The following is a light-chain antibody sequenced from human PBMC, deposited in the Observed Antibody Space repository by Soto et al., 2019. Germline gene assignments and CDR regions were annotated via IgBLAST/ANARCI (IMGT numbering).Light chain of an antibody. CDR3: SSYSSSTTHVV. V-gene: IGLV2-14*03. CDR1: STDVGDFNY. CDR2: DVT. Sequence: QSALTQPASVSGSPGRSVTISCTGTSTDVGDFNYVSWYQHLPGRAPKLIIYDVTNRPSGISYRFSDSKSGRTASLPISGLQAEDEADYYCSSYSSSTTHVVFGGGTKLTVL. J-gene: IGLJ2*01.